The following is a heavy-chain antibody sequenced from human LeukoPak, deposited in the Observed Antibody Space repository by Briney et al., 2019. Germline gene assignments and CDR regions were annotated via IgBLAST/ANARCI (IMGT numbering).Heavy chain of an antibody. V-gene: IGHV3-21*01. CDR3: ARDYIAYDPLDY. Sequence: GGSLRLSCAASGFTFSTYDVNWVRQAPGKGLEWVSSISSRSSSIYYADSVKGRFTISRDNAKNSLYLQMNSLRAEDTAVYWCARDYIAYDPLDYWGQGTLVTVSS. CDR2: ISSRSSSI. J-gene: IGHJ4*02. D-gene: IGHD3-3*01. CDR1: GFTFSTYD.